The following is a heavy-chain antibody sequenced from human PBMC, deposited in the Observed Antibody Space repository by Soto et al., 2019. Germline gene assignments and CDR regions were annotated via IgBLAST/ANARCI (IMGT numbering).Heavy chain of an antibody. CDR2: ISYDGSKK. D-gene: IGHD6-6*01. V-gene: IGHV3-30*18. CDR3: AKDRWQLSFDLVY. Sequence: QVQLVESGGGVVQPGRSLRLSCPASGFTFSSYGMHWVRQVPGKGLEWVAVISYDGSKKYYVDSVKSRFTISRDNSKNTLYLPTTGLRAEDAAVYYCAKDRWQLSFDLVYWGQGTLVTVSS. J-gene: IGHJ4*02. CDR1: GFTFSSYG.